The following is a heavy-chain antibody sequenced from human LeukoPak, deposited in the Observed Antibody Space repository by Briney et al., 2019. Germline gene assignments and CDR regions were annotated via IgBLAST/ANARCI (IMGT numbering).Heavy chain of an antibody. V-gene: IGHV4-61*02. CDR2: IYPSEST. CDR3: ARGAATGTFRYDS. J-gene: IGHJ4*02. CDR1: GGSISSVNYY. D-gene: IGHD6-13*01. Sequence: SETLSLTCTVSGGSISSVNYYWSWVRQPAGKGLEWIGRIYPSESTNYNPSLKSRLTISVDTSKNQFSLKLTTVSADDTAVYYCARGAATGTFRYDSWGQGTLVTVSS.